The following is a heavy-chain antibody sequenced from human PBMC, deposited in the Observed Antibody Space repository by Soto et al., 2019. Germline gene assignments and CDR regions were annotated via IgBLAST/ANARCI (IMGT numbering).Heavy chain of an antibody. J-gene: IGHJ5*02. V-gene: IGHV1-18*01. D-gene: IGHD4-17*01. CDR1: GYTFTSYG. CDR3: ARVATTVTTWRSNWFDP. CDR2: ISAYNGNT. Sequence: QVQLVQSGAEVKKPGASVKVSCKASGYTFTSYGIIWVRQAPGQGLEWMGWISAYNGNTNYAQKLQGRVTMTTDTSTSTAYMELRSLRSDATAVYYCARVATTVTTWRSNWFDPWGQGTLVTVSS.